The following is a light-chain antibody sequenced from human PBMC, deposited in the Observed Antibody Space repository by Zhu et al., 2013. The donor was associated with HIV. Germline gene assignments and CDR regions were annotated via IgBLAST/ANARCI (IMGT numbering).Light chain of an antibody. V-gene: IGKV4-1*01. CDR3: QHYSNWPPATLT. CDR2: STS. CDR1: QSVLYSVNNKNY. J-gene: IGKJ4*01. Sequence: DIVMTQSPDSLAVSLGERATINCKSSQSVLYSVNNKNYLAWYQQKPGQPPKLLIYSTSIRATGVPPRFSGSGSGTEFTLTINSLQSEDFAVYYCQHYSNWPPATLTFGGGTKVEIK.